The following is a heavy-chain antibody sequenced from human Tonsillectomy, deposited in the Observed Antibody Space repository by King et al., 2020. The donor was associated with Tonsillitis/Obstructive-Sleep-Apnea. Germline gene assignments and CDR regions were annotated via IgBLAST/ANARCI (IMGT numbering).Heavy chain of an antibody. Sequence: QLVQSGAEVKKPGASMRVSCKAYGYTFTRYYIHWVRQAPGQGLEWMGIINPSDGITTYAQKFQGRVTMTRDTSTSTVNMELSSLRSEDTAMYYCARDDKDDRYCDYWGQGTLVTVSS. CDR3: ARDDKDDRYCDY. J-gene: IGHJ4*02. CDR2: INPSDGIT. CDR1: GYTFTRYY. V-gene: IGHV1-46*01. D-gene: IGHD2-15*01.